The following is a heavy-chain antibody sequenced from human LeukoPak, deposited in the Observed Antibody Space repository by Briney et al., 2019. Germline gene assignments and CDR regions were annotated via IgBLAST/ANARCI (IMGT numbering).Heavy chain of an antibody. V-gene: IGHV3-23*01. CDR3: AKDRKDYYYPFDY. CDR1: GFTFSNYA. Sequence: GGSLRLSCAVSGFTFSNYAMSWVRQAPGKGLEWVSAISPSGGNTYSADSVKGRFTISRDNSKNTLYLQMNSLRAEDTAVCYCAKDRKDYYYPFDYWGQGTLVTVSS. D-gene: IGHD3-22*01. J-gene: IGHJ4*02. CDR2: ISPSGGNT.